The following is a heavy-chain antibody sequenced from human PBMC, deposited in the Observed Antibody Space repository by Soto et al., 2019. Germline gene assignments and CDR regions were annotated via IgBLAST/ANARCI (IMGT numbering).Heavy chain of an antibody. Sequence: ASVKVSCKASGYTFTSYYTHWVRQAPGQGLEWMGIINPSGGSTSYAQKFQGRVTMTRDTSTSTVYMELSSLRSEDTAVYYCARGREIVLMVYAIPNYYMDVWGKGTTVTVSS. V-gene: IGHV1-46*03. D-gene: IGHD2-8*01. CDR2: INPSGGST. CDR1: GYTFTSYY. CDR3: ARGREIVLMVYAIPNYYMDV. J-gene: IGHJ6*03.